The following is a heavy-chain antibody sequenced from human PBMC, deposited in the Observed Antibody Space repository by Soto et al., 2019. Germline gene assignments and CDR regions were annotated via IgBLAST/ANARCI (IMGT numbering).Heavy chain of an antibody. CDR3: ARDRSVSYYYYGMDV. V-gene: IGHV3-30-3*01. CDR1: GFTFSSYA. Sequence: GGSLRLSCAASGFTFSSYAMHWVRQAPGKGLEWVAVISYDGSNKYYADSVKGRFTISRDNSKNTLYLQMNSLRAEDTAVYYCARDRSVSYYYYGMDVWGQGTTVTVSS. J-gene: IGHJ6*02. CDR2: ISYDGSNK.